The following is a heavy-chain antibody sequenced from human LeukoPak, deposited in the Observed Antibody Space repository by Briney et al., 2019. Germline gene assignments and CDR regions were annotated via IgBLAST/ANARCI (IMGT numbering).Heavy chain of an antibody. CDR2: IWYDGSIT. CDR1: GFTFSRYG. Sequence: GGSLRLSCAASGFTFSRYGMHWVRQAPGKGLEWVAVIWYDGSITYYEGSVKGRFTISRDNSKNTLYLQMNSLRAEDTALYYCAKDRGYCSSTTCYPYYYMDVWGKGTTVTVSS. J-gene: IGHJ6*03. CDR3: AKDRGYCSSTTCYPYYYMDV. V-gene: IGHV3-33*06. D-gene: IGHD2-2*01.